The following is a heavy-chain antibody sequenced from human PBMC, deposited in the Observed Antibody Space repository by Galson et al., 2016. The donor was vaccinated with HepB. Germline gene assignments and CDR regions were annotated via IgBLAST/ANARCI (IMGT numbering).Heavy chain of an antibody. CDR3: AKAAQYCSSTSCRNWFDP. Sequence: SLRLSCAASGFTFDDYAMHWVRQAPGKGLEWVSGISWNSGNTGYADSVKGRFTISRDNAKDSLYLQMNSLRTEDTASYYCAKAAQYCSSTSCRNWFDPWGLGTLATVSS. J-gene: IGHJ5*02. D-gene: IGHD2-2*01. V-gene: IGHV3-9*01. CDR2: ISWNSGNT. CDR1: GFTFDDYA.